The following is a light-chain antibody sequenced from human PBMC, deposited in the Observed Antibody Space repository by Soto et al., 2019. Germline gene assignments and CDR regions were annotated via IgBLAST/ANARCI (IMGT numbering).Light chain of an antibody. CDR3: MQGTHWPLT. CDR1: HSLVYADGNTY. V-gene: IGKV2-30*01. J-gene: IGKJ5*01. Sequence: VVMTQSPLSLPFSLLQRACISCSSTHSLVYADGNTYLHWFQQRPGQSPRRLIYKISNRDSGVPDRFSGSGSGTDFTLQISRVEAEDVGVYYCMQGTHWPLTFGQGTRLEIK. CDR2: KIS.